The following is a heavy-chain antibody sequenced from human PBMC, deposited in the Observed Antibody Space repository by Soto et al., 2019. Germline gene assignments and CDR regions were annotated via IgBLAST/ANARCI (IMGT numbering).Heavy chain of an antibody. J-gene: IGHJ4*02. Sequence: EVQLLESGGGLVQPGGSLRLSCAASGFTFSSFAMTWVRRAPGKGLEWVSGISSSGSSAYYADSVQGRFTISRDNSKNTLYLQMNSLRAEDTAVYYCAKNLPAAIAGDSWGQGTLVTVSS. V-gene: IGHV3-23*01. CDR1: GFTFSSFA. D-gene: IGHD2-2*01. CDR3: AKNLPAAIAGDS. CDR2: ISSSGSSA.